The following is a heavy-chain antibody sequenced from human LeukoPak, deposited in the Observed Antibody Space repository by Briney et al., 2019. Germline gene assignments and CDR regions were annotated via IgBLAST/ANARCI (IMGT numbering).Heavy chain of an antibody. CDR2: INLDGTEE. V-gene: IGHV3-7*01. Sequence: QSGGSLRLSCAASGFVFSTYWVTWVRQAPGKGLEWVANINLDGTEEHYVDSSLKGRFTISRDNAKNSLYLQMNSLRVEDTAVYYCATGRHDFLHWGQGTLVTVSS. D-gene: IGHD3/OR15-3a*01. CDR1: GFVFSTYW. J-gene: IGHJ4*02. CDR3: ATGRHDFLH.